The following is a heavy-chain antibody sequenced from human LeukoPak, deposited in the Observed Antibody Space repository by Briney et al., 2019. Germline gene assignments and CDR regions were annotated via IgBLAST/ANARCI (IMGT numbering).Heavy chain of an antibody. CDR1: GYTFTSYD. CDR2: MNPNSGNT. CDR3: ARGHIVGAIATDY. V-gene: IGHV1-8*03. J-gene: IGHJ4*02. D-gene: IGHD1-26*01. Sequence: ASVKVSCKASGYTFTSYDINWVRQATGQGLEWMGWMNPNSGNTGYAQKFQGRVTIARNTSISTAYMELSSLRSEDTAVYYCARGHIVGAIATDYWGQGTLVTVSS.